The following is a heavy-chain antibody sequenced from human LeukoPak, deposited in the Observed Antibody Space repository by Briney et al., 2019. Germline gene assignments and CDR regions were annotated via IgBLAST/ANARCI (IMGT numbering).Heavy chain of an antibody. J-gene: IGHJ3*02. CDR3: AREEEMATTDAFDI. CDR1: GGSFSGYY. Sequence: SETLSLTCAVYGGSFSGYYWSWIRQPPGKGLEWIGEINHSGSTNYNPSLKSRVTISVDTSKNQFSLKLSSVTAADTAVYYCAREEEMATTDAFDIWGQGTMVTVSS. D-gene: IGHD5-24*01. CDR2: INHSGST. V-gene: IGHV4-34*01.